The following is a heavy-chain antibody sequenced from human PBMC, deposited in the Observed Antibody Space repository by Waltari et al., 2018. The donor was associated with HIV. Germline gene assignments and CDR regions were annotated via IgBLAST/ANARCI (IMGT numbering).Heavy chain of an antibody. CDR1: GFTSRIFG. CDR3: ASPFYSDSTTYYYGLDY. Sequence: QVQLLESWGGVVQPGRSRRLSCAAPGFTSRIFGIPWIRQAPGKGLEWVSVISNDGSSKYYADSVKGRFTISRDNSKNTLYVHMNSLRAEDTAVYYCASPFYSDSTTYYYGLDYWGQGTLVTVSS. V-gene: IGHV3-30-3*01. CDR2: ISNDGSSK. D-gene: IGHD3-22*01. J-gene: IGHJ4*02.